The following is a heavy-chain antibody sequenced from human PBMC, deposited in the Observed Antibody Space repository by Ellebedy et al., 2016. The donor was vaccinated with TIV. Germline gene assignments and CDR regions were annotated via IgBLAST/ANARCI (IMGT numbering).Heavy chain of an antibody. Sequence: ASVKVSXXASGYTFTGYYMHWVRQAPGQGLEWMGWINPNSGGTNYAQKFQGWVTMTRDTSISTAYMELSRLRSDDTAVYYCARGRWVATMDAFDIWGQGTMVTVSS. CDR2: INPNSGGT. V-gene: IGHV1-2*04. J-gene: IGHJ3*02. CDR1: GYTFTGYY. D-gene: IGHD5-12*01. CDR3: ARGRWVATMDAFDI.